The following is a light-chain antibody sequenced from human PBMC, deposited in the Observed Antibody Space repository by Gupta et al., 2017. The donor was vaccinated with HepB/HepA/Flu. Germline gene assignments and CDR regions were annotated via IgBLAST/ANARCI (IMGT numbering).Light chain of an antibody. CDR1: SSDVGGYNY. Sequence: SITISCTGTSSDVGGYNYVSWYQQHPGKAPKLMIYAVTNRPSGVSDRFSGSKSGNTASLTISGLQTEDEADYYCNSYTNSSTPYVIFGGGTKLTVL. V-gene: IGLV2-14*03. CDR2: AVT. J-gene: IGLJ2*01. CDR3: NSYTNSSTPYVI.